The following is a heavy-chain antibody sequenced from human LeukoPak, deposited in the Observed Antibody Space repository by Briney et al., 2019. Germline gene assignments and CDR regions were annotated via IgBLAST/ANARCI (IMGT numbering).Heavy chain of an antibody. CDR3: ARASLMVGARDYYYGMDV. CDR1: GYTFTSYG. V-gene: IGHV1-18*01. Sequence: ASVKVSCKASGYTFTSYGISWVRQAPGQGLEWVGWISTYNGNTNYAQKVQGRVTMTTDTATSTAYMELRSLRSDDTAVYYCARASLMVGARDYYYGMDVWGQGTTVTVSS. CDR2: ISTYNGNT. J-gene: IGHJ6*02. D-gene: IGHD1-26*01.